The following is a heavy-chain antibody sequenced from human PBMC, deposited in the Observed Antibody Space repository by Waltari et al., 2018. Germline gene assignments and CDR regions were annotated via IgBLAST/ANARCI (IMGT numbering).Heavy chain of an antibody. CDR2: INAGNGNT. CDR3: ARDAVLRDYGTSYFDY. CDR1: GYPFTSYA. V-gene: IGHV1-3*01. J-gene: IGHJ4*02. Sequence: QVQLVQSGAEVKKPGASVKVSCKASGYPFTSYAMHLVRQAPGQRLEWMGWINAGNGNTKYSQKFQGRVTITRDTSASTAYMELSSLRSEDTAVYYCARDAVLRDYGTSYFDYWGQGTLVTVSS. D-gene: IGHD4-17*01.